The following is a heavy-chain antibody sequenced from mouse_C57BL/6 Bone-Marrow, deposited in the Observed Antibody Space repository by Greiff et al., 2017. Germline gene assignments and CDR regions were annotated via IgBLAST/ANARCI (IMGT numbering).Heavy chain of an antibody. J-gene: IGHJ4*01. D-gene: IGHD1-1*01. CDR2: INPSNGGT. Sequence: QVQLKESGTELVKPGASVKLSCKASGYTFTSYWMHWVKQRPGQGLEWIGNINPSNGGTNYNEKFKSKATLTVDKSSSTAYMQLSSLTSEDSAVYYCASPIYYGAMDYWGQGTSVTVSS. V-gene: IGHV1-53*01. CDR3: ASPIYYGAMDY. CDR1: GYTFTSYW.